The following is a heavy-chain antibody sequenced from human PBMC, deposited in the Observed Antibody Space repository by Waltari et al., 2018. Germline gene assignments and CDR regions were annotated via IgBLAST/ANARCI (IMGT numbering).Heavy chain of an antibody. CDR2: MQSKDRGEAT. CDR3: TTLDAPWGG. CDR1: GFTFPPAW. V-gene: IGHV3-15*02. Sequence: EVEMVESGGASVKPGESLRLSCVASGFTFPPAWLTWVRQVPGRGLEWSGRMQSKDRGEATDFAAPVKGRFSISRDDSRNTVSLQMNNLKAEDTGIYDCTTLDAPWGGWGQGTLVTVSS. D-gene: IGHD7-27*01. J-gene: IGHJ4*02.